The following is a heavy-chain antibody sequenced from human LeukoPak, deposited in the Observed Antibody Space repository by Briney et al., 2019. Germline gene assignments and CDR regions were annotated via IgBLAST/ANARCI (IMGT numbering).Heavy chain of an antibody. V-gene: IGHV3-66*01. CDR3: ARGPRVDYRNNYYYYGMDV. CDR1: GFTVSSNY. CDR2: IYSGGST. D-gene: IGHD4-11*01. Sequence: GGSLRLSCAASGFTVSSNYMSWVRQAPGKGLEWVSVIYSGGSTYYADSVKGRFTISRDNSKNTLYLQMNSLRAEDTAVYYCARGPRVDYRNNYYYYGMDVWGQGTTVTVSS. J-gene: IGHJ6*02.